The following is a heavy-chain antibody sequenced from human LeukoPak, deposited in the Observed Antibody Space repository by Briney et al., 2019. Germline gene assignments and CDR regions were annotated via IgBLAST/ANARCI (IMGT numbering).Heavy chain of an antibody. Sequence: SQTLSLTCAISGGSVSSNSAAWNWIRQSPSRGLEWLGRTYYRSKWYNDYAVSVKSQITINPDTSKNQFSLQLNSVTPEDTAVYYCARQLTGYSSGWDYYYGVDVWGQGTTVTVSS. J-gene: IGHJ6*02. D-gene: IGHD6-19*01. CDR2: TYYRSKWYN. CDR3: ARQLTGYSSGWDYYYGVDV. V-gene: IGHV6-1*01. CDR1: GGSVSSNSAA.